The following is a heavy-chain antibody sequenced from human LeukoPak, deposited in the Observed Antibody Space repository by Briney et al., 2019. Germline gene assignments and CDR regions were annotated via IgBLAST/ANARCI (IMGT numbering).Heavy chain of an antibody. J-gene: IGHJ4*02. CDR1: GFTFSSYE. CDR3: ARADWDTAMIDY. D-gene: IGHD5-18*01. CDR2: ISSSSSYI. Sequence: KSGGSLRLSCAASGFTFSSYEMNWVRQAPGKGLEWVSSISSSSSYIYYADSVKGRFTISRDNAKNSLYLQMNSLRAEDTAVYYCARADWDTAMIDYWGQGTLVTVSS. V-gene: IGHV3-21*01.